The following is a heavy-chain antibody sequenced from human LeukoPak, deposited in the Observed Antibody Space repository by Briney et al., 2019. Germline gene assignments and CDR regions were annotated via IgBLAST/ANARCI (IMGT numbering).Heavy chain of an antibody. V-gene: IGHV3-23*01. J-gene: IGHJ4*02. CDR1: GFTLSTYA. D-gene: IGHD1-26*01. CDR2: TSSSDAGT. Sequence: PGGSLRLSCAASGFTLSTYAMSWVRQTPGKGLEWVAATSSSDAGTCHADSVKGRFTISRDNSKNTLYLQMNSLRAEDTAVYYCAKFSAISGSLGRPPNPFDYWGQGTLVTVSS. CDR3: AKFSAISGSLGRPPNPFDY.